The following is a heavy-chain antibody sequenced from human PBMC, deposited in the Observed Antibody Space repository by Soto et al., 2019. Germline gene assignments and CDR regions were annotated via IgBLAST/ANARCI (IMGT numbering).Heavy chain of an antibody. J-gene: IGHJ3*02. CDR2: IYHSGST. Sequence: SETLSLTCAVSGGSISSSNWWSWVRQPPGEGLEWIGEIYHSGSTNYNPSLKSRVTISVDKSKNQFSLKLSSVTAADTAVYYCATTPKNIVVVPAAIGYAFDIWGQGTMVTVS. CDR1: GGSISSSNW. D-gene: IGHD2-2*01. CDR3: ATTPKNIVVVPAAIGYAFDI. V-gene: IGHV4-4*02.